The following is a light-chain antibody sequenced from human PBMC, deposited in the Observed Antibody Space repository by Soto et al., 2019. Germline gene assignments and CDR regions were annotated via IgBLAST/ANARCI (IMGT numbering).Light chain of an antibody. J-gene: IGLJ2*01. CDR1: SGHSSYI. CDR2: LEGSGSY. Sequence: QLVLTQSSSASASLGSSVKLTCTLSSGHSSYIIAWHQQQPGKAPRYLMKLEGSGSYNKGSGVPDRFSGSSSGGDRYLTISILQSEDEADYYCETWDSNSLVFGGGTMLTVL. V-gene: IGLV4-60*03. CDR3: ETWDSNSLV.